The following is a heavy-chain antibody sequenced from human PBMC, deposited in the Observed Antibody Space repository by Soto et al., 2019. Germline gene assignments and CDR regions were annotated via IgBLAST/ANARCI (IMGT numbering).Heavy chain of an antibody. CDR1: GFTFSSYS. V-gene: IGHV3-48*01. CDR2: ISSSISTI. D-gene: IGHD4-17*01. J-gene: IGHJ4*02. CDR3: ARDYYGDYIFDY. Sequence: EVQLVDSGGGLVQPGGSLRLSCAASGFTFSSYSMNWVRQAPGKGLEWVSHISSSISTIYYADSVKGRFTISRDNAKNSLYLQMNSLRAEDTAVYYCARDYYGDYIFDYWGQGTPVTVSS.